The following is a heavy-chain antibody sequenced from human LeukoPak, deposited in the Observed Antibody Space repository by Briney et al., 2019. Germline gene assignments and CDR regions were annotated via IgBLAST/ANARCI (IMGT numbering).Heavy chain of an antibody. Sequence: GSLRLSCAASGFTFSSYAMSWVRQPPGKGLEWIGSIYYSGSTYYNPSLKSRVTISVDTSKSQFSLKLSSVTAAETAVYYCARLGAYGDYRAAPFDYWGQGTLVTVSS. CDR1: GFTFSSYA. V-gene: IGHV4-39*01. CDR3: ARLGAYGDYRAAPFDY. D-gene: IGHD4-17*01. CDR2: IYYSGST. J-gene: IGHJ4*02.